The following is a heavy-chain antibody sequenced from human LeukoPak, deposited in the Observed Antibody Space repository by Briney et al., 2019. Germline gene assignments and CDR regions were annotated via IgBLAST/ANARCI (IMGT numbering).Heavy chain of an antibody. CDR2: INHSGST. CDR1: GGSFSGYY. Sequence: SETLSLTCAVYGGSFSGYYWSWIRQPPGKGLEWIGEINHSGSTNYNPSLKSRVTISVDTSKNQFSLKLSSVTAADTAVYYCARNAKQLVPFGWFDPWGQGTLVTVSS. D-gene: IGHD6-6*01. V-gene: IGHV4-34*01. J-gene: IGHJ5*02. CDR3: ARNAKQLVPFGWFDP.